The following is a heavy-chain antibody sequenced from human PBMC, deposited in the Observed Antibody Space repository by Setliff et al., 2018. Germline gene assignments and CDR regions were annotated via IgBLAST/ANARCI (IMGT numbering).Heavy chain of an antibody. CDR2: INPDGSIT. V-gene: IGHV3-74*01. D-gene: IGHD3-3*01. CDR1: GFTFSSFW. CDR3: ARDVFDFRTGQAGP. Sequence: PGGSLRLSCAASGFTFSSFWMAWVRQSPGRGLEWVSRINPDGSITNYADSVRGRFTISRDNAKNSLYLQMNSLRVEDTAVYYCARDVFDFRTGQAGPWGQGTLVTVSS. J-gene: IGHJ5*02.